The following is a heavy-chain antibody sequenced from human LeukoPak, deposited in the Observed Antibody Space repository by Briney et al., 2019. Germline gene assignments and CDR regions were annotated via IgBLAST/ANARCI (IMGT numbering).Heavy chain of an antibody. CDR1: GGSISSYY. J-gene: IGHJ4*02. D-gene: IGHD2-21*02. V-gene: IGHV4-59*07. Sequence: SYTLSLTCTVSGGSISSYYWTWIRQPPGKGLEWIGYIHYSGSSRSHPSLNSRVTMSVDTSKSQVSLKLTSVTAADTAVYYCARGRRTAVVTDFDYWGQGILVTVSS. CDR2: IHYSGSS. CDR3: ARGRRTAVVTDFDY.